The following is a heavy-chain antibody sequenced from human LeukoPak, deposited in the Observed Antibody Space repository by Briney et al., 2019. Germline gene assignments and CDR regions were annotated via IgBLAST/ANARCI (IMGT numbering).Heavy chain of an antibody. CDR1: GASISSYY. J-gene: IGHJ3*02. CDR2: IYTSGST. V-gene: IGHV4-4*07. Sequence: SETLSLTCTVSGASISSYYWSWIRQPAGQGLEWIGRIYTSGSTNYNPSLKSRVTTSVDTSKNQFSLKLSSVTAADTAVYYCARYKDHDSGGYPYDAFDIWGQGTMVTVSS. CDR3: ARYKDHDSGGYPYDAFDI. D-gene: IGHD3-22*01.